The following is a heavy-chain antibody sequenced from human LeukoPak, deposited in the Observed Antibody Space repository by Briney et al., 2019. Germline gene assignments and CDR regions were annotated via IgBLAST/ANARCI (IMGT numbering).Heavy chain of an antibody. CDR3: AIGDGLGELSSSFDY. CDR2: ISYDGSNK. V-gene: IGHV3-30*04. Sequence: WIRQAPGKGLEWVAVISYDGSNKYYADSVKGRFTISRDNSKKTLYLQMNSLRAEDTAVYYCAIGDGLGELSSSFDYWGQGTLVTVSS. D-gene: IGHD3-16*02. J-gene: IGHJ4*02.